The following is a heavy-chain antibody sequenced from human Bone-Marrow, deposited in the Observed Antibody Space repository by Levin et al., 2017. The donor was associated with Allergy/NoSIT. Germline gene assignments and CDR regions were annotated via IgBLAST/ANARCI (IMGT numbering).Heavy chain of an antibody. V-gene: IGHV4-59*01. CDR3: ARVGLRGYSGGWYDY. Sequence: SETLSLTCTVSGGSISSYYWSWIRQPPGKGLEWIGYMYDSGSTYCNPSLQSRVTISVDTSKNQFSLKLSSVTAADTAVYYCARVGLRGYSGGWYDYWGQGTLVSVSS. CDR1: GGSISSYY. J-gene: IGHJ4*02. D-gene: IGHD6-19*01. CDR2: MYDSGST.